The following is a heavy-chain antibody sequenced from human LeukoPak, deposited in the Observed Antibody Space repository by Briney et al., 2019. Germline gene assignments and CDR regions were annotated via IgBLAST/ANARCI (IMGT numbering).Heavy chain of an antibody. J-gene: IGHJ3*02. Sequence: GESLKISCKGSGYSFTSHWIGWVRQMPGKGLEWMGIIYPGGSETRYSPSFQGQVTISADKSISTAYLQWSSLKASGTAMYYCARRYYYDSSGYYLAHDAFDIWGQGTMVTVSS. CDR3: ARRYYYDSSGYYLAHDAFDI. CDR1: GYSFTSHW. D-gene: IGHD3-22*01. CDR2: IYPGGSET. V-gene: IGHV5-51*01.